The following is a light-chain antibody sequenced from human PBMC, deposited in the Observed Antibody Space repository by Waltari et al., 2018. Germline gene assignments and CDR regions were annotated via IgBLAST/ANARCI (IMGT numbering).Light chain of an antibody. J-gene: IGLJ3*02. CDR1: SGPSSNV. Sequence: QLVLTQSPSASASLGASVKLTCTLSSGPSSNVIAWLQQRPETGPRYLMKVNSDGSHTKGDEIPDRFSGSSSGAERYLTISNLQSEDEADYFCQTGGHGAWVFGGGTTLTVL. CDR2: VNSDGSH. V-gene: IGLV4-69*01. CDR3: QTGGHGAWV.